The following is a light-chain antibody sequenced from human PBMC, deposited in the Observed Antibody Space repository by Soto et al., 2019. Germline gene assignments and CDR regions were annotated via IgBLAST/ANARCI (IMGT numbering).Light chain of an antibody. J-gene: IGKJ4*01. CDR3: QQSYSTPPLP. V-gene: IGKV1-39*01. CDR2: AAS. Sequence: DIQMTQSPSSLSASVGDRVTITCRASQSISSYLTWYQQKPGKAPKLLIYAASSLQSGVPSRFSGSGSGTDFTLTISSLQPEDSATYYCQQSYSTPPLPFGGGTKVEIK. CDR1: QSISSY.